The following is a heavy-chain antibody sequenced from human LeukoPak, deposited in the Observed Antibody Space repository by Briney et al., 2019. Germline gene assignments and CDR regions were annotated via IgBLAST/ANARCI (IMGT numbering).Heavy chain of an antibody. Sequence: GGSLRLSCSASGFTFSSYAMHWVRQAPGKGLEYVSAISSNGGSTYYADSVKGRFTISRDNSKNTLYLQMSSLRAEDTAVYYCVKGVGYCSGGSCYSFPFYHWGQGTLVTVSS. CDR3: VKGVGYCSGGSCYSFPFYH. CDR1: GFTFSSYA. CDR2: ISSNGGST. D-gene: IGHD2-15*01. J-gene: IGHJ4*02. V-gene: IGHV3-64D*06.